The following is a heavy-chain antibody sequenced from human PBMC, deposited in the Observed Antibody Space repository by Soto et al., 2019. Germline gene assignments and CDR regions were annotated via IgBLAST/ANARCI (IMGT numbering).Heavy chain of an antibody. V-gene: IGHV1-69*08. D-gene: IGHD6-6*01. J-gene: IGHJ6*03. CDR1: GGTFSSYT. CDR2: IIPILGIA. CDR3: ARESIAARPYYYYYMDV. Sequence: QVQLVQSGAEVKKPGSSVKVSCKASGGTFSSYTISWVRQAPGQGLEWMGRIIPILGIANYAQKFQGRVTITADKYTSTAYMELSSLRSEDTAVYYCARESIAARPYYYYYMDVWGKGTTVTVSS.